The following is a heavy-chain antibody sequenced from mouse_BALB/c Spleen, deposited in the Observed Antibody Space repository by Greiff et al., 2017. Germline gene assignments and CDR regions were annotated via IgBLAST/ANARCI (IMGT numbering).Heavy chain of an antibody. CDR3: ARGDYDGDY. J-gene: IGHJ2*01. CDR1: GFTFSSYA. D-gene: IGHD2-4*01. Sequence: EVKLLESGGGLVKPGGSLKLSCAASGFTFSSYAMSWVRQTPEKRLEWVASISSGGSTYYPDSVKGRFTISRDNARNILCLQMSSLRSEDTAMYYCARGDYDGDYWGQGTTLTVSS. V-gene: IGHV5-6-5*01. CDR2: ISSGGST.